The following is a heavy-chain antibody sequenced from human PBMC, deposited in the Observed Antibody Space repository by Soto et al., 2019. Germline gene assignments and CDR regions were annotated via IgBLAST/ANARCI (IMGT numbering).Heavy chain of an antibody. CDR3: ATGGGLLASRMVHFDP. J-gene: IGHJ5*02. Sequence: SETLSLTCGVYNGSLRGLIWSWIRQPPGKGLEWIGEINHYGTINYNPSLRSRLTISVDRSRNQISLNLRSVTAADTAVYYCATGGGLLASRMVHFDPWGPGTLVTVS. CDR1: NGSLRGLI. D-gene: IGHD1-1*01. CDR2: INHYGTI. V-gene: IGHV4-34*01.